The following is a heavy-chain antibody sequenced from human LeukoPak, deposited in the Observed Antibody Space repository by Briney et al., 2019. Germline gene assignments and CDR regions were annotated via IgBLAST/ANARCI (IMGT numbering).Heavy chain of an antibody. CDR3: ASYMVRGANFDY. D-gene: IGHD3-10*01. CDR2: IYYSGST. Sequence: PSETLSLTCTVSGGSISSYYWSWIRQPPGKGLEWIGYIYYSGSTNYNPSLKSRVTISVDTSKNQFSLKLSSATAADTAVYYCASYMVRGANFDYWGQGTLVTVSS. CDR1: GGSISSYY. J-gene: IGHJ4*02. V-gene: IGHV4-59*01.